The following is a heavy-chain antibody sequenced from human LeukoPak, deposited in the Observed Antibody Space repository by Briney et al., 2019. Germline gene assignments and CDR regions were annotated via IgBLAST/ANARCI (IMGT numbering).Heavy chain of an antibody. CDR3: ARLGYYDSSGYFDY. CDR2: IYPGDSDT. V-gene: IGHV5-51*01. D-gene: IGHD3-22*01. J-gene: IGHJ4*02. CDR1: GYNFTSYW. Sequence: GASLKISCKGSGYNFTSYWIGWVRQLPGKGLEWMGIIYPGDSDTRYSPSFQGQVTISADKSISTAYLQWSSLKASDTAMYYCARLGYYDSSGYFDYWGQGTLVTVSS.